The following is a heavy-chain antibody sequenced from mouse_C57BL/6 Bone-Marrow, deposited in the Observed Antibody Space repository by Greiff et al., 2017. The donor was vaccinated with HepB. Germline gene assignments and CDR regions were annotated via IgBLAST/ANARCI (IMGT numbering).Heavy chain of an antibody. CDR2: IRLKSDNYAS. J-gene: IGHJ3*01. CDR1: GFTFSNYW. V-gene: IGHV6-3*01. Sequence: EVKLEESGGGLVQPGGSMKLSCVASGFTFSNYWMNWVRQSPEKGLEWVAQIRLKSDNYASHYAVSVKGKFTISRDDSKSSVYLQMNNLRAEDTGSYYWTGGAWFAYWGQGTLVTVSA. CDR3: TGGAWFAY.